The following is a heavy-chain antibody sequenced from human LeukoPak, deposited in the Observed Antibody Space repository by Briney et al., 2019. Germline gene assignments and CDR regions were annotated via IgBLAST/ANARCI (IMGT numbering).Heavy chain of an antibody. CDR1: GGSISSYY. Sequence: ASETLSLTCTVSGGSISSYYWSWIRQPPGKGLEWIGYIYYSGSTNYNPSLKSRVTISVDTSKNQFSLKLSSVTAADTAVYYCARDRYYGDYYYYYGMDVWGQGTTVTVSS. D-gene: IGHD4-17*01. CDR3: ARDRYYGDYYYYYGMDV. CDR2: IYYSGST. V-gene: IGHV4-59*01. J-gene: IGHJ6*02.